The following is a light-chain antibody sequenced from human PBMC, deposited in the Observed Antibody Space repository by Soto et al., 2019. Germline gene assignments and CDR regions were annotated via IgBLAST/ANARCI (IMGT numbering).Light chain of an antibody. CDR2: EVT. V-gene: IGLV2-14*01. J-gene: IGLJ1*01. CDR1: STDIGAYNY. Sequence: QSVLTQPASVSGSPGQSITISCTGTSTDIGAYNYVSWYQQHPGKAPKLLIYEVTNRPSGVSNRFSGSKSGNTASLTISGLRAEDEADYYCQSYASSLSTGFVFGTGTKLTVL. CDR3: QSYASSLSTGFV.